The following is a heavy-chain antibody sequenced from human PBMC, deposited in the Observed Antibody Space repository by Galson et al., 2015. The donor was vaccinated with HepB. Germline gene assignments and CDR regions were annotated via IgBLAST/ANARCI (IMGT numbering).Heavy chain of an antibody. CDR1: GYTFTGFY. D-gene: IGHD3-16*01. CDR2: INPNSGGT. Sequence: SVKVSCKASGYTFTGFYMHWVRQAPGQGLEWMGWINPNSGGTNYAQNFQGRVTMTRDTSISTAYMELSRLRSDDTAVYYCVRVRRIGSSTFYFDYWGQGTLVTVSS. CDR3: VRVRRIGSSTFYFDY. V-gene: IGHV1-2*02. J-gene: IGHJ4*02.